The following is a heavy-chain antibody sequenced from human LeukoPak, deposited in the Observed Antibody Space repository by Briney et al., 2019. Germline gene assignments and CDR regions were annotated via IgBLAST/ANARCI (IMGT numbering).Heavy chain of an antibody. CDR1: GFTFSIYA. J-gene: IGHJ4*02. Sequence: GGSLRLSCAASGFTFSIYAMSWVRLAPGEGLEWVSSICGGGDTTYYADSVKGRFTISRDTSKNTLYLQMDGLRAEDMATYYCAKGRGGSCYSGLDSWGQGILVTVSS. D-gene: IGHD2-15*01. CDR3: AKGRGGSCYSGLDS. CDR2: ICGGGDTT. V-gene: IGHV3-23*01.